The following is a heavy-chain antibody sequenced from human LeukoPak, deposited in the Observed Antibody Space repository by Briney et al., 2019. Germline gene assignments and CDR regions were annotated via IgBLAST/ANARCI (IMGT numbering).Heavy chain of an antibody. Sequence: GASVKVSCKASGYTFTSYDINWVRQATGQGLEWMGWMNPNSGNTGYAQKFQGRVTMTRNTSISTAYMELSSLRSEDTAVYCCARMYYDILTGYSYYYYYYMDVWGKGTTVTISS. CDR3: ARMYYDILTGYSYYYYYYMDV. D-gene: IGHD3-9*01. J-gene: IGHJ6*03. CDR1: GYTFTSYD. CDR2: MNPNSGNT. V-gene: IGHV1-8*01.